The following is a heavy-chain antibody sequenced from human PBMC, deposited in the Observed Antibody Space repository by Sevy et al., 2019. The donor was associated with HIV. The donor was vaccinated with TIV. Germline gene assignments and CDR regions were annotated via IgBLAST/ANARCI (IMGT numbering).Heavy chain of an antibody. Sequence: GGSLRLSCAASGFTFSSYAMSWVRQAPGKGLEWVSAISGSGGSTYYADSVNGRFTISRDNSKNTLYLQMNSLRAEDTAVYYCAKSPPYGSGSYPNWFDPWGQGTLVTVSS. D-gene: IGHD3-10*01. J-gene: IGHJ5*02. V-gene: IGHV3-23*01. CDR2: ISGSGGST. CDR1: GFTFSSYA. CDR3: AKSPPYGSGSYPNWFDP.